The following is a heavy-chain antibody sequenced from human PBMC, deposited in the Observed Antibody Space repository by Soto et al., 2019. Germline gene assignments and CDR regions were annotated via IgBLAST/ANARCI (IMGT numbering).Heavy chain of an antibody. V-gene: IGHV1-3*01. Sequence: ASVKVSCKASGYTFTSYAMHWVRQAPGQRREWMGWINAGNGNTKYSQKFQGRVTITRDTSASTAYMELSSLRSEDTAVYYCASGGATVTTSYYYYGMDVWGQGXTVTVYS. CDR1: GYTFTSYA. CDR3: ASGGATVTTSYYYYGMDV. J-gene: IGHJ6*02. CDR2: INAGNGNT. D-gene: IGHD4-4*01.